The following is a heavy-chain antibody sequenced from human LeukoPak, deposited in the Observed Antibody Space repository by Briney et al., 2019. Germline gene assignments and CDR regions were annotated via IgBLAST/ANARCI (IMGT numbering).Heavy chain of an antibody. J-gene: IGHJ6*03. V-gene: IGHV4-39*07. CDR2: IYYSGST. Sequence: SETLSLTCTVSGGSISSSSYYWGWIRQPPGKGLEWIGSIYYSGSTYYNPSLKSRVTISVDTSKNQFSLKLSSVTAADTAVYYCTRGPGWYSNYYYYYYMDVWGKGTTVTVSS. CDR3: TRGPGWYSNYYYYYYMDV. D-gene: IGHD4-11*01. CDR1: GGSISSSSYY.